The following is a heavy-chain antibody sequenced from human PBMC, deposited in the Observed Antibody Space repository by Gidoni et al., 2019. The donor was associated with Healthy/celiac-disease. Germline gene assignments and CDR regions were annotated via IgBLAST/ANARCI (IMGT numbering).Heavy chain of an antibody. CDR1: GFTFSLYE. CDR3: ARAYLAYCSSTSCRPTYGMDV. Sequence: EVQLVESGGGLVQPGGSLRLSCSASGFTFSLYEIPWVRQATGKGLEWVSAIGTAGDTYYPGSVKGRFTISRENAKNSLYLQMNSLRAGDTAVYYCARAYLAYCSSTSCRPTYGMDVWGQGTTVTVSS. V-gene: IGHV3-13*01. J-gene: IGHJ6*02. CDR2: IGTAGDT. D-gene: IGHD2-2*01.